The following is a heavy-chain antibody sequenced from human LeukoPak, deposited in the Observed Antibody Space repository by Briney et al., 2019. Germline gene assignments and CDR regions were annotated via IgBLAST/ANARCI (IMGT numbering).Heavy chain of an antibody. CDR1: GFTFSDYY. Sequence: GGSLRLSCAASGFTFSDYYMSWIRQAPGKGLEWVSYISSSGSTIYYADSVKGRLTISRDNAKNSLYLQMNSLRAEDTAVYYCARYVVVITGNAFDIWGQGTMVTVSS. D-gene: IGHD3-22*01. V-gene: IGHV3-11*01. J-gene: IGHJ3*02. CDR2: ISSSGSTI. CDR3: ARYVVVITGNAFDI.